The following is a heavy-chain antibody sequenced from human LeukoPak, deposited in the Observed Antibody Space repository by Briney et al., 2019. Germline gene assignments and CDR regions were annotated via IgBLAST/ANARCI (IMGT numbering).Heavy chain of an antibody. V-gene: IGHV4-34*01. CDR1: GGSFSGYY. J-gene: IGHJ4*02. Sequence: SETLSLTCAVYGGSFSGYYWSWIRQPPGKGLEWIGEINHSGSTNYNPSLKSRVTISVDTSKNQFSLKLSSVTAADTAVYYCARLGFGGGAAAYNYWGQGTLVTVSS. CDR3: ARLGFGGGAAAYNY. D-gene: IGHD6-13*01. CDR2: INHSGST.